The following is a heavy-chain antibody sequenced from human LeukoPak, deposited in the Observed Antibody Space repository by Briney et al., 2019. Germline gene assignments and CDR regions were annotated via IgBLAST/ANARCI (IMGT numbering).Heavy chain of an antibody. J-gene: IGHJ4*02. CDR1: GYTFTSYG. Sequence: GASVTVSCQASGYTFTSYGISWVRQAPGQGLEWMGWIRDYKGNTNYAQKLQGRVTMTTDTSTSTAYMELRSLRSDDTAVYYCAGPIAAAGKFDYWGQGTLVTVSS. V-gene: IGHV1-18*01. CDR2: IRDYKGNT. CDR3: AGPIAAAGKFDY. D-gene: IGHD6-13*01.